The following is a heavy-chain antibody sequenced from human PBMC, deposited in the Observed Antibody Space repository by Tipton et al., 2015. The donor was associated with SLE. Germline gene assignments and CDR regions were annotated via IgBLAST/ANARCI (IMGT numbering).Heavy chain of an antibody. CDR1: GFSFSSYY. CDR3: ARLLRGYSDGWNAFDI. Sequence: TLSLTCTVSGFSFSSYYWSWIRQPPGKGLEWIGYVYYSGSTNYNPSLKSRVTISVDTSKNQFSLKLSSVTAADTAVYYCARLLRGYSDGWNAFDIWGQGTMVTVSS. V-gene: IGHV4-59*08. J-gene: IGHJ3*02. D-gene: IGHD5-18*01. CDR2: VYYSGST.